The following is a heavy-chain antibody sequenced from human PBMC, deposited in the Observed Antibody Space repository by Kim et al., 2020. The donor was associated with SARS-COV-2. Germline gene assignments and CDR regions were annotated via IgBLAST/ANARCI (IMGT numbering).Heavy chain of an antibody. J-gene: IGHJ6*02. CDR1: GFTFGDYA. Sequence: GGSLRLSCTASGFTFGDYAMSWFRQAPGKGLEWVGFIRSKAYGGTTEYAASVKGRFTISRDDSKSIAYLQMNSLKTEDTAVYYCTRGEWKHDYGDYFLSAHYGMDVWGQGTTVTVSS. D-gene: IGHD4-17*01. CDR3: TRGEWKHDYGDYFLSAHYGMDV. V-gene: IGHV3-49*03. CDR2: IRSKAYGGTT.